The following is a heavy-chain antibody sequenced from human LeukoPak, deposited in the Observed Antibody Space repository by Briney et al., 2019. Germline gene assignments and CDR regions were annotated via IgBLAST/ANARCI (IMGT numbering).Heavy chain of an antibody. CDR2: ISGSGGST. Sequence: GGSLRLTCAASGFTFSSYAMSWVRQAPGKGLEWVSAISGSGGSTYYADSVKGRFTIPRDNSKNTLYLQMNSLRAEDTAVYYCAKDLGSSGYLIGAFDIWGQGTMVTVSS. J-gene: IGHJ3*02. D-gene: IGHD3-22*01. CDR1: GFTFSSYA. CDR3: AKDLGSSGYLIGAFDI. V-gene: IGHV3-23*01.